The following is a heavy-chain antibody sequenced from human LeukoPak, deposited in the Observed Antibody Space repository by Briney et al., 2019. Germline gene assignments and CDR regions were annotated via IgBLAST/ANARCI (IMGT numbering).Heavy chain of an antibody. CDR1: GGSISSGGYS. D-gene: IGHD5-12*01. CDR2: IDDSGST. V-gene: IGHV4-30-2*01. J-gene: IGHJ3*02. CDR3: ARIGGYSGRDVLDI. Sequence: SETLSLTCAVSGGSISSGGYSWSWIRQTPGKGQEWIGYIDDSGSTFYNPSLKSRVTISLDRPKNQFSLKLSSVTAADTAVYYCARIGGYSGRDVLDIWGQGTMVTASS.